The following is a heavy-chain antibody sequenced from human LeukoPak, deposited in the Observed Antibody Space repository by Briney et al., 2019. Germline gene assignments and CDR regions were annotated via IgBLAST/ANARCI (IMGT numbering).Heavy chain of an antibody. D-gene: IGHD2-15*01. Sequence: PGGSLRLSCAASGFTFSSYSMNWVRQAPGKGLEWVSSISSSSYIYYADSVKGRFTISRDNAKNSLYLQMNSLRAEDTAVYYCARDTVVAATQPYYFDYWGQGTLVTVSS. CDR3: ARDTVVAATQPYYFDY. V-gene: IGHV3-21*01. CDR2: ISSSSYI. CDR1: GFTFSSYS. J-gene: IGHJ4*02.